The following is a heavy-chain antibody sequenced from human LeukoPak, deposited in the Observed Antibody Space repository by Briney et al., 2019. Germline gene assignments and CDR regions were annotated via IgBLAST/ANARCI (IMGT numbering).Heavy chain of an antibody. J-gene: IGHJ3*02. CDR3: ARGNRLYTSSWSSLAFDI. Sequence: ASVKVSCKASGYTLTSYDINWVRHATGQGLEWMGWTNPISGYAGSAQKFQGRVTMTRDTSISTDYMELSSLRSEDTAVYYCARGNRLYTSSWSSLAFDIWGQGTMVTVSS. CDR1: GYTLTSYD. CDR2: TNPISGYA. V-gene: IGHV1-8*01. D-gene: IGHD6-13*01.